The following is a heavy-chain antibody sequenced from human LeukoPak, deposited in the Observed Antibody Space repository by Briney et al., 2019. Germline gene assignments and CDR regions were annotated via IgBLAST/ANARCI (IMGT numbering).Heavy chain of an antibody. J-gene: IGHJ4*02. V-gene: IGHV1-69*05. CDR2: IIPIFGTA. CDR3: ARGLRATVTDYFDY. D-gene: IGHD4-11*01. Sequence: SVKVSCKASGGTFSSYAISWVRQAPEQGLEWMGGIIPIFGTANYAQKFQGRVTITTDESTSTAYMELSSLRSEDTAVYYCARGLRATVTDYFDYWGQGTMVTVSS. CDR1: GGTFSSYA.